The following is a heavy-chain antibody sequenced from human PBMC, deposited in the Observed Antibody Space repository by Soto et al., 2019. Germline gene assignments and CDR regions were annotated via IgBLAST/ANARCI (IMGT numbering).Heavy chain of an antibody. V-gene: IGHV3-23*01. CDR3: AKDPVLWFGRRDFDY. Sequence: GGSLRLSCAASGFTFSSYAMSWVRQAPGKGLEWVSAISGSGGSTYYADSVKGRFTISRDNSKNTLYLQMNSLRAEDTAVYYCAKDPVLWFGRRDFDYWGQGTLVTVSS. J-gene: IGHJ4*02. CDR2: ISGSGGST. D-gene: IGHD3-10*01. CDR1: GFTFSSYA.